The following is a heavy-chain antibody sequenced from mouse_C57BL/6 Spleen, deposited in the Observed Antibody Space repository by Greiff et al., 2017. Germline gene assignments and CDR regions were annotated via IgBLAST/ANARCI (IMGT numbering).Heavy chain of an antibody. CDR3: AVYYDYGGGCAY. D-gene: IGHD2-4*01. Sequence: QVQLQQPGAELVKPGASVKLSCKASGYTFTSYWMHWVKQRPGQGLEWIGTIHPNSGSTNYNEKFKSKATLTVDKSSSTAYMQLSSLTSEDSAVYYCAVYYDYGGGCAYWGQGTLVTVSA. CDR2: IHPNSGST. V-gene: IGHV1-64*01. J-gene: IGHJ3*01. CDR1: GYTFTSYW.